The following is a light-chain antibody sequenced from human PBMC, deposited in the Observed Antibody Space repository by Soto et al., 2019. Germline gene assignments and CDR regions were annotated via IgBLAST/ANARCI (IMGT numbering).Light chain of an antibody. J-gene: IGKJ4*01. V-gene: IGKV3-20*01. CDR3: QQYGSSPLT. CDR2: DAS. CDR1: QCVSSSY. Sequence: EIVLTQSPGTLSLSPGERATLSCRASQCVSSSYLAWYQQKPGQAPRLLIYDASSRATGIPDRFSGSGSGTDFTLTISRLEPEDFAVYYCQQYGSSPLTFGGGTKVEIK.